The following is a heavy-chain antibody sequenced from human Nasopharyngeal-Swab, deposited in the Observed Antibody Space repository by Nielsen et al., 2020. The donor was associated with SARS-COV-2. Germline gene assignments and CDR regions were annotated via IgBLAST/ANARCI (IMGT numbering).Heavy chain of an antibody. V-gene: IGHV3-48*02. J-gene: IGHJ6*02. CDR2: ISSSSSTI. D-gene: IGHD3-9*01. CDR1: GFTFSSYS. Sequence: GGSLRLSCVASGFTFSSYSMNWVRQAPGKGLEWVSYISSSSSTIYYADSVKGRFTISRDNAKNSLYLQMNSLRDEDTAVYYCARDLSIGRYFDLYGMDVWGQGTTVTVSS. CDR3: ARDLSIGRYFDLYGMDV.